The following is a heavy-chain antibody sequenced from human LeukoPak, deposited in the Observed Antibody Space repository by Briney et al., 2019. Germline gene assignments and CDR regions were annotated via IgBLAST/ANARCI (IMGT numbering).Heavy chain of an antibody. Sequence: SETLSLTCTVSGGSISSYYWSWIRQPPGKGLEWIGYIYYSGSTNYNPSLKSRVTMSVDTSKNQFSLKLSSVTAADTAVYYCARDFLSYGSGSYSYYYYYMDVWGKGTTVTISS. CDR3: ARDFLSYGSGSYSYYYYYMDV. V-gene: IGHV4-59*12. J-gene: IGHJ6*03. D-gene: IGHD3-10*01. CDR2: IYYSGST. CDR1: GGSISSYY.